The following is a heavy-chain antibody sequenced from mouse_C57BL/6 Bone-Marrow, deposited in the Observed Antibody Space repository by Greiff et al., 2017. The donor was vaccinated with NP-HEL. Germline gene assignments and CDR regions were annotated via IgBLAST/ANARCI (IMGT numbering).Heavy chain of an antibody. CDR1: GYTFTDYY. J-gene: IGHJ4*01. Sequence: EVQLQQSGPELVKPGASVKISCKASGYTFTDYYMNWVKQSHGKSLEWIGDINPNNGGTSYNQKFKGKATLTVDKSSSTAYMELRSLTSEDSAVYYCARPKRAMDYWGQGTSVTVSS. D-gene: IGHD1-3*01. CDR2: INPNNGGT. CDR3: ARPKRAMDY. V-gene: IGHV1-26*01.